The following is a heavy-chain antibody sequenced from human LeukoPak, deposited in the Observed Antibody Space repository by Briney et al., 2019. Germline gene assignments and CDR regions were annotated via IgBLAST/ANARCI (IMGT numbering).Heavy chain of an antibody. Sequence: PGGSLRPSCAASGFTFSDYYMSWIRQAPGKGLEWVSYISSSGSTIYYADSVKGRFTISRDNSKNTLYLQMNSLRAEDTAVYCCARVGQWGYFDYWGQGTLVTVSS. CDR2: ISSSGSTI. CDR1: GFTFSDYY. D-gene: IGHD6-19*01. V-gene: IGHV3-11*01. J-gene: IGHJ4*02. CDR3: ARVGQWGYFDY.